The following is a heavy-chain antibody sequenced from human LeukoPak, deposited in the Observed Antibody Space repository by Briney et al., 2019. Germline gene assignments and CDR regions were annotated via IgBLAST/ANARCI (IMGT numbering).Heavy chain of an antibody. V-gene: IGHV4-39*01. Sequence: SESLSLTCAVSGDSITSSSYHWGWVRQPPGKGLGWIGTLYYSGNTYYNPSLKSRVTMSVDRSKSQFSLKLSTGTAADTAVYYCARHFGTIICLGGVIDEDHGAFDMWAQGTRLTVFS. D-gene: IGHD3-16*02. CDR3: ARHFGTIICLGGVIDEDHGAFDM. J-gene: IGHJ3*02. CDR2: LYYSGNT. CDR1: GDSITSSSYH.